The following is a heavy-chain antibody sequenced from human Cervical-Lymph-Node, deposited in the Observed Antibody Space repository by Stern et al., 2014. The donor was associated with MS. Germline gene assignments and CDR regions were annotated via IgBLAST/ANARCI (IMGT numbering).Heavy chain of an antibody. D-gene: IGHD2-21*02. Sequence: DQLVESGAEVKKPGASVKVSCKASGYTFTSYDINWVRQATGQGLEWMGWMNPNSGNTGYAQKFQGRVTMTRNTSISTAYMELSSLRSEDTAVYYCARVVTADWYFDLWGRGTLVTVSS. CDR3: ARVVTADWYFDL. J-gene: IGHJ2*01. CDR1: GYTFTSYD. CDR2: MNPNSGNT. V-gene: IGHV1-8*01.